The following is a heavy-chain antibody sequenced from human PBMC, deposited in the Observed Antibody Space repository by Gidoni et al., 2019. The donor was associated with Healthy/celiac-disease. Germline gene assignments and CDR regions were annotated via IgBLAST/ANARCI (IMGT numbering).Heavy chain of an antibody. J-gene: IGHJ3*02. V-gene: IGHV4-39*01. CDR2: IYYSGST. D-gene: IGHD2-2*01. CDR1: GGSISSSSYY. Sequence: QLQLQESGPGLVKPSETLSLTCTVSGGSISSSSYYWGWIRKPPGKGLEWIGSIYYSGSTYYNPSLKSRVTISVDTSKNQFSLKLSSVTAADTAVYYCARLVFVPAASSDAFDIWGQGTMVTVSS. CDR3: ARLVFVPAASSDAFDI.